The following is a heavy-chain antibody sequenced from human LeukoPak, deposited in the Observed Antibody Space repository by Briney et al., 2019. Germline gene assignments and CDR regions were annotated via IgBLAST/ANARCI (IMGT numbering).Heavy chain of an antibody. CDR1: GFSFSRYG. CDR3: AKRADSSAHSFDY. D-gene: IGHD3-22*01. J-gene: IGHJ4*02. Sequence: PGGSLRLSCVASGFSFSRYGMKWVRQAPGKGLEWLSYIRSSDSTTYYADSVKGRFTISRDNAKNSLYLQMYSLRVEDTAVYYCAKRADSSAHSFDYWGQGTLVTVSS. V-gene: IGHV3-48*04. CDR2: IRSSDSTT.